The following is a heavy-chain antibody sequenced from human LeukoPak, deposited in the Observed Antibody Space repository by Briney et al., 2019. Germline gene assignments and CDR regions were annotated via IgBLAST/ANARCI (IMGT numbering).Heavy chain of an antibody. Sequence: SETLSLTCTVSGGSISSSSYYWGWIRQPPGKGLEWIGSIYYSGSTYYNPSLKSRVTISVDTSKNQFSLKLSSVTAADTAVYYCARDARGSYGNAFDIWGQGTMVTVSS. CDR2: IYYSGST. CDR3: ARDARGSYGNAFDI. D-gene: IGHD1-26*01. CDR1: GGSISSSSYY. V-gene: IGHV4-39*02. J-gene: IGHJ3*02.